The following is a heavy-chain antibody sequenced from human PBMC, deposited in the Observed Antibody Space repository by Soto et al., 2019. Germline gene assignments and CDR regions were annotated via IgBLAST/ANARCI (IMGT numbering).Heavy chain of an antibody. J-gene: IGHJ4*02. Sequence: QVQLVQSGAEVKKPGSSVKVSCKASGGTFSSYTISWVRQAPGQGLEWMGRIIPILGIANYAQKFKGRVTITADKSTSTAYMELSSLRSEDTAVYYCARDGYSSGWYYVYWGQGTLVTVSS. D-gene: IGHD6-19*01. CDR2: IIPILGIA. CDR1: GGTFSSYT. V-gene: IGHV1-69*08. CDR3: ARDGYSSGWYYVY.